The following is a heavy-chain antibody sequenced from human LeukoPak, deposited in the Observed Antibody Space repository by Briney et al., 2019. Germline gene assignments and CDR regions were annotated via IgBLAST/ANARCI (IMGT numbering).Heavy chain of an antibody. V-gene: IGHV3-66*01. CDR2: IYSGGTT. J-gene: IGHJ4*02. Sequence: RGSLRLSCAASVFTVRGDYMSWVRQAPGKGLEWVSVIYSGGTTYYADSVKGRFTISRDNSENTVFLQMNSLRAEDTAVYYCVTPWSGPTGMDWGQGTLVTVSS. CDR1: VFTVRGDY. CDR3: VTPWSGPTGMD. D-gene: IGHD3-3*01.